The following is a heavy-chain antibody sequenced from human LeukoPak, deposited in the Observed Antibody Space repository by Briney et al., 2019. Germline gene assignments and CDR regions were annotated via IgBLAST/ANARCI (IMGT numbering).Heavy chain of an antibody. CDR2: ISSSSYI. Sequence: GGSLRLSCAASGFTFSSYSMNWVRQAPGKGLEWVSSISSSSYIYYADSVKGRFTISRDNAKNSLYLQMNSLRAEDTAVYYCARDRGPEDYYDSSGYYYFGMDWGQGTLVTVSS. CDR1: GFTFSSYS. CDR3: ARDRGPEDYYDSSGYYYFGMD. V-gene: IGHV3-21*01. D-gene: IGHD3-22*01. J-gene: IGHJ4*02.